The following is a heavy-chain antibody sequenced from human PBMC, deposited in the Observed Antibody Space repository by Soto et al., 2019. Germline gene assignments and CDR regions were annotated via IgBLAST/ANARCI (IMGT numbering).Heavy chain of an antibody. D-gene: IGHD3-10*01. CDR1: GFRVTDSA. CDR3: ARHQGYVYGSNSLDD. CDR2: IRSKGNIHAT. Sequence: EVQLVESGGGLVQPGGSLKLSCTASGFRVTDSAMDWVRQAAGKGLEWVGRIRSKGNIHATTYGESVKGRFSISRDESQNMVYLQMNSLKIEDTAVYYYARHQGYVYGSNSLDDWGQGTLVTVSS. V-gene: IGHV3-73*02. J-gene: IGHJ4*02.